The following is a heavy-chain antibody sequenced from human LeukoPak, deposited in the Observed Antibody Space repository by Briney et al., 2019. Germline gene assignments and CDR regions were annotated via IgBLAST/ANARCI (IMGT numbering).Heavy chain of an antibody. J-gene: IGHJ5*02. Sequence: PGGSLRLSCAASGFTFSSYSMNWVRQAPGKGLEWVSYISSSSSTIYYADSVKGRFTISRDNAKNSLYLQMNSLRAEDTAVYYCATGAGVRKAARPNWFDPWGQGTLVTVSS. CDR2: ISSSSSTI. V-gene: IGHV3-48*01. CDR3: ATGAGVRKAARPNWFDP. D-gene: IGHD1-1*01. CDR1: GFTFSSYS.